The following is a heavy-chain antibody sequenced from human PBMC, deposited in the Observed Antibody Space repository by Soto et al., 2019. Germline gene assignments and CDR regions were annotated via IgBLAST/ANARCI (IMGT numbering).Heavy chain of an antibody. V-gene: IGHV3-33*01. J-gene: IGHJ2*01. D-gene: IGHD3-10*01. CDR2: IWYDGSNK. Sequence: QVQLVESGGGVVQPGRSLRLSCAASGFTFSSYGMHWVRQAPGKGLEWVAVIWYDGSNKYYADSVKGRFTISRDNSKNTLYLQMNSLRAEDTAVYYCARDRGXGXNYWYFDLWGRGTLVTVSS. CDR3: ARDRGXGXNYWYFDL. CDR1: GFTFSSYG.